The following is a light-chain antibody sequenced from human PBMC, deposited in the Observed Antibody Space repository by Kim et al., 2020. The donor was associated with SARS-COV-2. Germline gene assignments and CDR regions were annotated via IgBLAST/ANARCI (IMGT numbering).Light chain of an antibody. CDR3: QQRSNWPRMYT. Sequence: SAGERATRSCRASQSVSSYLAWYQQKPGQAPRLLIYDASNRATGIPARFSGRGSGTGFTLTITSLDPEDFAVYYCQQRSNWPRMYTFGQGTKLEI. CDR1: QSVSSY. J-gene: IGKJ2*01. CDR2: DAS. V-gene: IGKV3-11*01.